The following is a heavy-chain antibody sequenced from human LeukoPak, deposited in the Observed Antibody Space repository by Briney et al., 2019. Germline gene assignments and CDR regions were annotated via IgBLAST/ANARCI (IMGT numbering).Heavy chain of an antibody. V-gene: IGHV4-30-4*01. CDR2: IYYSGST. J-gene: IGHJ4*02. CDR1: GGSLSSGDYY. D-gene: IGHD3-22*01. CDR3: ASSPTDSSGYYSESFDY. Sequence: SETLSLTCTVSGGSLSSGDYYWRWLRQPPGRGVEWIGYIYYSGSTYYNPSLKSRVTISVDTSKNQFSLKLSSVTAADTAVYYCASSPTDSSGYYSESFDYWGQGTLVTVSS.